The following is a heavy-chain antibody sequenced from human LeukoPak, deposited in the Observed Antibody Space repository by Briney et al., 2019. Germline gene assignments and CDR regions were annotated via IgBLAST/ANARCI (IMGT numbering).Heavy chain of an antibody. V-gene: IGHV4-39*07. CDR1: GGSISSSSYY. Sequence: SETLSLTCTVSGGSISSSSYYRAWIRQPPGKGLEWIGSIYYSGSTYYNPSLKSRVTISVDTSKTQFSLKLSSVTAADTAVYYCARPTGRGDYPTDAFDIWGQGTLVTVSS. CDR3: ARPTGRGDYPTDAFDI. CDR2: IYYSGST. D-gene: IGHD4-11*01. J-gene: IGHJ3*02.